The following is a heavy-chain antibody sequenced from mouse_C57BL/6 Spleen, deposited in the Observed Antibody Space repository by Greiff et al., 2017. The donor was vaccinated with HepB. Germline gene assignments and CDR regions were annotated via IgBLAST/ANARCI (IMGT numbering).Heavy chain of an antibody. V-gene: IGHV1-9*01. CDR3: ARSLFAF. Sequence: VKLMESGPELVKPGASVKISCKATGYSFTDYNIKWVKQRNGKGLEWIGEILPENGSTSYNEKFKGKATFTADKSSNTAYMQLNSLTSEDSAIYYCARSLFAFWGKGTPVTVSS. J-gene: IGHJ3*01. CDR2: ILPENGST. CDR1: GYSFTDYN.